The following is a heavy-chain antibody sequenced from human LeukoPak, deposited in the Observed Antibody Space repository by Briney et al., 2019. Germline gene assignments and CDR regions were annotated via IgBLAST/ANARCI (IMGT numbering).Heavy chain of an antibody. D-gene: IGHD1-26*01. CDR1: GGSISGTNW. J-gene: IGHJ4*02. Sequence: PSETLSLTCGVSGGSISGTNWRCWVRQPPGQGLEWIGEISLAGQTNYNPSLNGRVTMSLDKSSNQLSLHLTSVTAADTATYFCSRESGPFCPFGYWGQGTLVIVSS. CDR2: ISLAGQT. V-gene: IGHV4/OR15-8*02. CDR3: SRESGPFCPFGY.